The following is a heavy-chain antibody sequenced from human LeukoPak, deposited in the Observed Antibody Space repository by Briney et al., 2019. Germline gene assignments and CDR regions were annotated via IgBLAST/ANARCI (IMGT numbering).Heavy chain of an antibody. CDR2: ISSSSSSI. CDR3: AGDRKRDDFWSSYYHWFDP. D-gene: IGHD3-3*01. V-gene: IGHV3-21*01. CDR1: GFTFSTYS. J-gene: IGHJ5*02. Sequence: PGGSLRLSCAASGFTFSTYSMNWVRQAPGKGLEWVSSISSSSSSIYYADSVKGRFTISRDNAKKSLYLQMNSLRAEDTAVYYCAGDRKRDDFWSSYYHWFDPWGQGTLVTVSS.